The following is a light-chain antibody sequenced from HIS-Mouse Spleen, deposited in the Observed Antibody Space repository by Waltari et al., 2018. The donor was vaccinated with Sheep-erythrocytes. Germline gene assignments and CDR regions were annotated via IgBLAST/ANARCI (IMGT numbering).Light chain of an antibody. J-gene: IGLJ3*02. CDR1: SSDVGGYNY. V-gene: IGLV2-8*01. Sequence: QSALTQPPSASGSPGQSVTISCPGTSSDVGGYNYVSWYQQHPGKAPKLMIYEVSKRPSGVPDRFSGSKSGNTASLTISGLQAEDEADYYCCSYAGSFWVFGGGTKLTVL. CDR3: CSYAGSFWV. CDR2: EVS.